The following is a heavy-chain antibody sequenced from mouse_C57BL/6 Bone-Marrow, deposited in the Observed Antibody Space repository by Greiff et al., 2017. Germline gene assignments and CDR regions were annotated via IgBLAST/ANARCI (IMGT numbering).Heavy chain of an antibody. V-gene: IGHV1-39*01. J-gene: IGHJ3*01. D-gene: IGHD2-4*01. CDR3: ATMTTRACCAY. CDR2: INPNYGTT. Sequence: VQLKESGPELVKPGASVKISCKASGYSFTDYNMNWVKQSNGKSLEWIGVINPNYGTTSYNQKFKGKAKLTVDQSSSTAYMQLNSLTSEGSVVYYSATMTTRACCAYWGQGTLGTVSA. CDR1: GYSFTDYN.